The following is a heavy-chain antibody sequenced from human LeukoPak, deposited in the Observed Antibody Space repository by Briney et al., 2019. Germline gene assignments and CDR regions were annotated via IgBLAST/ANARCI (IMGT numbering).Heavy chain of an antibody. CDR3: AKVPYSDYGSGRPPFMDA. CDR1: GFTFSSYA. J-gene: IGHJ6*02. D-gene: IGHD3-10*01. Sequence: GGSLRLSCAVAGFTFSSYAMSWVRQAPGQGLGWVSILSVSGGDTYYADSVKGRLTISRVNSKSTMYLQMNSLRAEDTAVYYCAKVPYSDYGSGRPPFMDAWGQGTTVAISS. V-gene: IGHV3-23*01. CDR2: LSVSGGDT.